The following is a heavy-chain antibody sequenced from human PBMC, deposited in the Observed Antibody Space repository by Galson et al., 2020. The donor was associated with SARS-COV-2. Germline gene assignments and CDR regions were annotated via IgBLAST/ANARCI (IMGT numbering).Heavy chain of an antibody. V-gene: IGHV2-70*11. J-gene: IGHJ4*02. CDR2: IDWDGDE. D-gene: IGHD6-19*01. CDR1: EFSLTTSRMC. CDR3: ARIDSSGCRGNY. Sequence: FSEFSLTTSRMCVNWIRQPPGKALEWLARIDWDGDEHYSTSLKTRLTISKDTSKNQVVLTMTDMDPVDTATYYCARIDSSGCRGNYWGQGTPVTVSS.